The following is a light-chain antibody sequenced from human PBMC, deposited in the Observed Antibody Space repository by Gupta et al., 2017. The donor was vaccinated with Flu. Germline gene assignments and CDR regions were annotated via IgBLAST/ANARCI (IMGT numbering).Light chain of an antibody. CDR1: TGAVTSGYY. CDR2: STS. V-gene: IGLV7-43*01. J-gene: IGLJ3*02. Sequence: TVTLTCAASTGAVTSGYYPNWFQHKPGQEHRGLIYSTSNKHSGTPARFSVSLLGDKAALTLSGVQTEDEADYYCLLHYGGDWVFGGWTKLTVL. CDR3: LLHYGGDWV.